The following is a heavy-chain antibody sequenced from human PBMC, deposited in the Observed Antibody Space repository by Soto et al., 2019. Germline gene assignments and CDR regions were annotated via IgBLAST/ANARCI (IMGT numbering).Heavy chain of an antibody. V-gene: IGHV3-74*01. D-gene: IGHD6-19*01. CDR3: ASPQWLALNAFDI. Sequence: GSLRLSCAASGFTFSSYWMHWVRQAPGKGLVWVSRINSDGSSTSYADSVKGRFTISRDNAKNTLYLQMNSLRAEDTAVYYCASPQWLALNAFDIWGQGTMVTVSS. J-gene: IGHJ3*02. CDR2: INSDGSST. CDR1: GFTFSSYW.